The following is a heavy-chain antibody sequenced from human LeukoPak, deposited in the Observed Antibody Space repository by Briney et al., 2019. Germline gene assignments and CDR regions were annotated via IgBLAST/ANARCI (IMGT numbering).Heavy chain of an antibody. J-gene: IGHJ6*03. CDR3: ARVVAAAGFYYYYYMDV. V-gene: IGHV3-21*01. Sequence: PGGSLRLSCAASGFTFGSYWMNWVRQAPGKGLEWVSSISSSSSYIYYADSVKGRFTISRDNAKNSLYLQMNSLRAEDTAVYYCARVVAAAGFYYYYYMDVWGKGTTVTVSS. D-gene: IGHD6-13*01. CDR1: GFTFGSYW. CDR2: ISSSSSYI.